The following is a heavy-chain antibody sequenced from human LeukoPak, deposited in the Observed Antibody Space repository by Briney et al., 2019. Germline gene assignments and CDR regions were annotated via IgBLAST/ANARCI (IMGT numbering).Heavy chain of an antibody. Sequence: GGSLRLSCAASGSTFSSYGMHWVRQAPGKGLEWVAVIWYDGSNKYYADSVKGRFTISRDNAKNSLYLQMNSLRAEDTAVYYCARALRGGATAHWGQGTLVTASS. CDR1: GSTFSSYG. CDR2: IWYDGSNK. J-gene: IGHJ4*02. D-gene: IGHD1-26*01. V-gene: IGHV3-33*01. CDR3: ARALRGGATAH.